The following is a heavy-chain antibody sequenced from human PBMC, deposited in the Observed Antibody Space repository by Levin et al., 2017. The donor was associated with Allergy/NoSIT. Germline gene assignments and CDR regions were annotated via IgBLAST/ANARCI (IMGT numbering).Heavy chain of an antibody. CDR1: GYTFIDYY. CDR3: ARDSAAAAGLGYDI. Sequence: GESLKISCKASGYTFIDYYMHWLRQAPGQGLEWMGWINLNSGDTNYAQKFQGRVTLTRETSMTIAFMELSRLRSDDTAVYYCARDSAAAAGLGYDIWGQGTMVTVSS. V-gene: IGHV1-2*02. D-gene: IGHD6-13*01. CDR2: INLNSGDT. J-gene: IGHJ3*01.